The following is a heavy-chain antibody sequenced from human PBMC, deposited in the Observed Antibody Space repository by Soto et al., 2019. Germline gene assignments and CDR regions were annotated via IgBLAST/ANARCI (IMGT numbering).Heavy chain of an antibody. J-gene: IGHJ6*02. CDR3: ASSYSNYALIDYYYYGMDV. Sequence: VSVKVSCKASGYTFTSYAMHWVRQAPGQRLEWMGWINAGNGNTKYSQKFQGRVTITRDTSASTAYMELSSLRSEDTAVYYCASSYSNYALIDYYYYGMDVWGQGTTVTVSS. D-gene: IGHD4-4*01. CDR1: GYTFTSYA. V-gene: IGHV1-3*01. CDR2: INAGNGNT.